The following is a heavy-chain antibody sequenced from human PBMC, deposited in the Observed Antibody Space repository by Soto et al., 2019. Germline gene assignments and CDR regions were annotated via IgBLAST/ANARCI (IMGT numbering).Heavy chain of an antibody. J-gene: IGHJ6*02. V-gene: IGHV1-18*01. CDR1: DHTFTYYG. CDR2: ISGYNGNT. D-gene: IGHD2-8*02. CDR3: AATGGHYFGLDI. Sequence: ASVKVSCKSSDHTFTYYGINWVRRAPGQGLEWMGWISGYNGNTKYAQKFQDRVTMSADTTTRTAYMEMRSLTSDDTAVYFCAATGGHYFGLDIWGQGTTVTVSS.